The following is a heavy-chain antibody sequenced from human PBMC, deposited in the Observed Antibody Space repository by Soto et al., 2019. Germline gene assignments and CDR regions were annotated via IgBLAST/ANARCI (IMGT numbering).Heavy chain of an antibody. J-gene: IGHJ5*02. CDR3: ARWGCSGSNCNLNQRSFDL. CDR1: GFSFTNNW. CDR2: INKDGSGQ. Sequence: GGSLRLSCAGSGFSFTNNWMTWVRQAPGKGLEWLANINKDGSGQFYVDSVKGRFTVSRDNAKHSLYLQMNSLRAEDTAVYYCARWGCSGSNCNLNQRSFDLWGQGTLVTVSS. V-gene: IGHV3-7*01. D-gene: IGHD2-15*01.